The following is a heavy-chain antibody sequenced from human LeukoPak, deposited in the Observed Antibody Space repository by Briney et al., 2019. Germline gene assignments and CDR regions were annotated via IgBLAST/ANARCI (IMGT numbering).Heavy chain of an antibody. CDR3: ARAVRVVVAATRDYYMDV. J-gene: IGHJ6*03. CDR1: GYTFTGYY. Sequence: ASVKVSCKASGYTFTGYYMHWVRQAPGQGLEWMGWINPNSGGTNYAQKFQGRVTMTRNTSISTAYMELSSPRSEDTAVYYCARAVRVVVAATRDYYMDVWGKGTTVTVSS. D-gene: IGHD2-15*01. V-gene: IGHV1-2*02. CDR2: INPNSGGT.